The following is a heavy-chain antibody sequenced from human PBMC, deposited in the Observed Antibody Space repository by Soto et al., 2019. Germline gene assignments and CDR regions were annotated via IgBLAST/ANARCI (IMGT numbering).Heavy chain of an antibody. Sequence: PGGSLRLSCAASGFIFSRYWMHWVRQAPGKGLVWVSRINSDGSSTSYADSVKGRFTISRDNAKNTLYLQMNSLRADDTAVYYCVSLGIPVAGDNWFDPWGQGTLVTVSS. J-gene: IGHJ5*02. V-gene: IGHV3-74*01. CDR1: GFIFSRYW. D-gene: IGHD6-19*01. CDR2: INSDGSST. CDR3: VSLGIPVAGDNWFDP.